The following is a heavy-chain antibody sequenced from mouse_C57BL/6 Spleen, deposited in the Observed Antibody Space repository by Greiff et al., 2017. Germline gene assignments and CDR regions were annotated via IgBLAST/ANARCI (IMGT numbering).Heavy chain of an antibody. CDR2: IRLKSDNYAT. Sequence: EVMLVESGGGLVQPGGSMKLSCVASGFTFSNYWMNWVRQSPEKGLEWVAQIRLKSDNYATHYAESVRGRFTISRDDSKSSVYLQMNNLRAEDTGIYYCTLSYYYGSSLDYWGQGTTLTVSS. V-gene: IGHV6-3*01. D-gene: IGHD1-1*01. CDR1: GFTFSNYW. J-gene: IGHJ2*01. CDR3: TLSYYYGSSLDY.